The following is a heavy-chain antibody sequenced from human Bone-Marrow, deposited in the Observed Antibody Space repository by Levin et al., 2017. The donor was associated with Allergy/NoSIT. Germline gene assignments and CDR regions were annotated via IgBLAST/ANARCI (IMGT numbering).Heavy chain of an antibody. Sequence: GESLKISCAASGFIFSSSDMHWVRQAPGKGLEWVAIIWFDGSKKYYADSVKGRFTISRDNSNDTLYLQINSLRAEDTGVYYCARLMYYHYSRGYSSPATMDVWGQGTTVTVSS. D-gene: IGHD3-22*01. J-gene: IGHJ6*02. CDR1: GFIFSSSD. V-gene: IGHV3-33*01. CDR3: ARLMYYHYSRGYSSPATMDV. CDR2: IWFDGSKK.